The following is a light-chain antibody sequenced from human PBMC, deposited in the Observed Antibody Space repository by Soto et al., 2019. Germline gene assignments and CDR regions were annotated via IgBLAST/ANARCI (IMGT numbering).Light chain of an antibody. Sequence: QSVLTQPASVSGSPGQSITISCTGTSSDVGSYNLVSWYQQHPGKAPKLMIYEGSKRPSGVSNRFSGSKSGNTASLTISGGQAEDDADYYCCSYAGSSTDVVFGGGTKLTVL. J-gene: IGLJ2*01. CDR2: EGS. CDR1: SSDVGSYNL. CDR3: CSYAGSSTDVV. V-gene: IGLV2-23*01.